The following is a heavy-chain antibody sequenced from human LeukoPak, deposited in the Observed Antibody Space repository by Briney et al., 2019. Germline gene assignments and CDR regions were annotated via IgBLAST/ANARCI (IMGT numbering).Heavy chain of an antibody. J-gene: IGHJ4*02. Sequence: AASVKVSCKAFGYTFTGYYMHWVRQAPGQGLEWMGWINLNSGGTNYAQKFQGRVTMTRDTSISTGYMELSRLRSDDTAVYYCARDRDGYDYSWVYWGQGTLVTVSS. V-gene: IGHV1-2*02. CDR3: ARDRDGYDYSWVY. CDR1: GYTFTGYY. D-gene: IGHD5-12*01. CDR2: INLNSGGT.